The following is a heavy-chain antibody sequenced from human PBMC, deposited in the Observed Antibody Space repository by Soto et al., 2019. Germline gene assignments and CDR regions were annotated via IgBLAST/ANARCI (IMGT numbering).Heavy chain of an antibody. CDR1: GGTFSSYA. D-gene: IGHD6-13*01. Sequence: ASVKVSCKASGGTFSSYAISWVRQAPGQGLEWMGGIIPIFGTANYAQKFQGRVTITADESTSTAYMELSSLRSDDTAVYYCARESPGSLAAPGTVAFDIWGQGTMVTVSS. CDR2: IIPIFGTA. J-gene: IGHJ3*02. V-gene: IGHV1-69*13. CDR3: ARESPGSLAAPGTVAFDI.